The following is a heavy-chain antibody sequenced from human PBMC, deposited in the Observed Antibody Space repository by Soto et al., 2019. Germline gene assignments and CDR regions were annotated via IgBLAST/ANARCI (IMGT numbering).Heavy chain of an antibody. CDR1: GFTSGSYW. CDR2: IQQDGRER. CDR3: VREGRLLGAFDI. Sequence: GGSLRLSCEASGFTSGSYWMAWVRQAPGKGLEWVANIQQDGRERLYGDSVKGRFTISRDNAKNSLYLEMNSLRAEDTAFYYCVREGRLLGAFDIWGQGTMVTVSS. V-gene: IGHV3-7*03. J-gene: IGHJ3*02. D-gene: IGHD3-10*01.